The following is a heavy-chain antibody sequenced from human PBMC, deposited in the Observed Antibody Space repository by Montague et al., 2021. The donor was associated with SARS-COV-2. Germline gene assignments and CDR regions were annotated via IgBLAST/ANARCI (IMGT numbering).Heavy chain of an antibody. D-gene: IGHD6-13*01. Sequence: SRILSLSASGFTFTSHPMSWVRQAPGKGLEWVSGISGSGESTYYADSVKGRFTVSRDNSKNTAHLQMNSLRAEDTAVYYCARDPQYSKSWLHTIFENWGQGTLVTVSS. CDR2: ISGSGEST. CDR3: ARDPQYSKSWLHTIFEN. CDR1: GFTFTSHP. J-gene: IGHJ4*02. V-gene: IGHV3-23*01.